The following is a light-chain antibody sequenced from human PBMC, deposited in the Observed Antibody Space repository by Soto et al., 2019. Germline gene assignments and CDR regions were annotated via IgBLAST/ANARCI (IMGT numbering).Light chain of an antibody. CDR3: QQYNNWSWT. CDR1: QSVSSN. Sequence: EIGVSLSAATLSVSPGERATLSCRASQSVSSNLAWYQQKPGQAPRLLIYGASTRATGIPARFSGSGSGTEFTLTISSLQSEDFAVYYCQQYNNWSWTFGQGTKV. J-gene: IGKJ1*01. CDR2: GAS. V-gene: IGKV3-15*01.